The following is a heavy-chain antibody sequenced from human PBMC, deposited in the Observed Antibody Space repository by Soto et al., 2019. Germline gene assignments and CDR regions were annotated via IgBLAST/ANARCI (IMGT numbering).Heavy chain of an antibody. CDR1: GGSISSYY. D-gene: IGHD2-8*01. CDR2: IYYSGST. Sequence: SETLSLTCTVSGGSISSYYWSWIRQPPGKGLEWIGYIYYSGSTNYNPSLKSRVTISVDTSKNQFSLKLSSVAAADTAVYYCASATGANAYWGQGTLVTVSS. V-gene: IGHV4-59*01. CDR3: ASATGANAY. J-gene: IGHJ4*02.